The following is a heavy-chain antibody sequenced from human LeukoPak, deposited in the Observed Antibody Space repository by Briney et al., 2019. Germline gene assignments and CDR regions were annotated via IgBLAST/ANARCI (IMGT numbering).Heavy chain of an antibody. D-gene: IGHD3-16*02. Sequence: GGSLRLSCAASGFTFSSYWMHWVRQAPGKGLVWVSRINSDGSSTSYADSVKGRFTISRDNAKNSLYLQMNSLRAEDTAVYYCARLYDYVWGSYRYDAFDIWGQGTMVTVSS. CDR3: ARLYDYVWGSYRYDAFDI. V-gene: IGHV3-74*01. CDR1: GFTFSSYW. CDR2: INSDGSST. J-gene: IGHJ3*02.